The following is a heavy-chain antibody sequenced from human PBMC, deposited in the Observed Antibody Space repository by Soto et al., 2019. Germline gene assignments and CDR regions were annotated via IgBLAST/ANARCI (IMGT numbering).Heavy chain of an antibody. V-gene: IGHV3-30*18. CDR3: AKGFGNDWAFDY. D-gene: IGHD1-1*01. J-gene: IGHJ4*02. Sequence: VHLVESGGGVVQPGRSLRLSCAASGFSFSTYGMHWVRQAPGKGLEWVAFISNDGSNKYYADSVKGRFTISRDNSKNTLYLQINSLRAEDTAVYYCAKGFGNDWAFDYWGQGTLVTVSS. CDR2: ISNDGSNK. CDR1: GFSFSTYG.